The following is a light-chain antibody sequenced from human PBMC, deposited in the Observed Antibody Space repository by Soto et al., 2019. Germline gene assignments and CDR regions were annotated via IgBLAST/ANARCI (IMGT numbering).Light chain of an antibody. J-gene: IGKJ3*01. V-gene: IGKV3-20*01. Sequence: EVVLTQSPGTLSLSPGERATLSCRASQSVSSSYLAWYQQKHGQAPRLLIYGASSRATGIPDRFSGSGSGTDFTLTISRLEPEDFAVYYCHQYGSSPLTFGAGTKVDIK. CDR1: QSVSSSY. CDR2: GAS. CDR3: HQYGSSPLT.